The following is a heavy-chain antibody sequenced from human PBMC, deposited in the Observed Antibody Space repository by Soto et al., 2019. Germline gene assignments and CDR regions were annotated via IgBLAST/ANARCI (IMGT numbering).Heavy chain of an antibody. CDR2: IIPIFGTA. Sequence: GASVKVSCKASGGTFSSYAISWVRQAPGQGLEWMGGIIPIFGTANYAQKFQGRVTITADESTSTAYMELSSLRSEDTAVYYCARDPTAITFGGAAFYDIWGQGTMVTVSS. D-gene: IGHD3-16*01. V-gene: IGHV1-69*13. CDR1: GGTFSSYA. J-gene: IGHJ3*02. CDR3: ARDPTAITFGGAAFYDI.